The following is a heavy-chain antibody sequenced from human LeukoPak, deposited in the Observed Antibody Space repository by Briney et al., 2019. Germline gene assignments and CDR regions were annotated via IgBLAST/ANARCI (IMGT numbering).Heavy chain of an antibody. CDR3: ARGPNGWWLRDGYYYYMDV. CDR1: GGSISSYY. CDR2: IYYSGST. Sequence: SKTLSLTCTVSGGSISSYYWSWVRPPPGKGLEWIGYIYYSGSTNYNPSLKSRVTISVDTSKNQFSLKLSSVTAADTAVYYCARGPNGWWLRDGYYYYMDVWGKGTTVTVSS. V-gene: IGHV4-59*01. J-gene: IGHJ6*03. D-gene: IGHD2-15*01.